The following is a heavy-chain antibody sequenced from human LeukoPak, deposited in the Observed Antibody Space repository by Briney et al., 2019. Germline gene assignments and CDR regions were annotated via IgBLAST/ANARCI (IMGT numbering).Heavy chain of an antibody. D-gene: IGHD6-19*01. V-gene: IGHV3-33*01. CDR1: GFIFSSYA. CDR3: ARVSWRYLGHSSGWSLIDS. CDR2: IWYDGSNK. Sequence: QTGGSLRLSSAASGFIFSSYAMHWVRQAPGEGLEWVAVIWYDGSNKYYADSVKGRFTISRDNSKNTLYLQMNSLRAEDTAVYYCARVSWRYLGHSSGWSLIDSWGQGTLVTVSS. J-gene: IGHJ4*02.